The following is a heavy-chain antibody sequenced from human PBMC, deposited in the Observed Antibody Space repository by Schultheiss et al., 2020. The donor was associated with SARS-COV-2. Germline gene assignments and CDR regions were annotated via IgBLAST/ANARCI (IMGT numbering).Heavy chain of an antibody. D-gene: IGHD3-16*01. Sequence: GGSLRLSCEASGFTFSSFAMSWLRQTPGKGLQWVSVISARGDTTYDADSVKGRFTISRDNSKNTLYLQMNSLRAEDTAVYYCAKTVVLGVWGQGTTVTVSS. CDR2: ISARGDTT. CDR3: AKTVVLGV. CDR1: GFTFSSFA. J-gene: IGHJ6*02. V-gene: IGHV3-23*01.